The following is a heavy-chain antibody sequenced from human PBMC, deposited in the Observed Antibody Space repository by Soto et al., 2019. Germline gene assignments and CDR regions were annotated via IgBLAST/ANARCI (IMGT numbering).Heavy chain of an antibody. V-gene: IGHV3-23*01. CDR3: AKEIAQLE. Sequence: PGGSLRLSCAASGFTFSWYAMSWVRRAPGKGLEWVSGISGTGGGTYYADSVKGRFTISRDNSKNTLYLQMNSLRADDTAVYFCAKEIAQLEWGQGTLVTVSS. J-gene: IGHJ4*02. D-gene: IGHD1-1*01. CDR2: ISGTGGGT. CDR1: GFTFSWYA.